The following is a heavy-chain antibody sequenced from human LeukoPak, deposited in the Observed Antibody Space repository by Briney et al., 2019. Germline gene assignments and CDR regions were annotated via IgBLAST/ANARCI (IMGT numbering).Heavy chain of an antibody. D-gene: IGHD3-10*01. Sequence: GGSLRLSCAASGFTFSSYAMYWVRQAPGKGLEWVANINPHGTEKYYADSLEGRFSVSRDNAKNSVYLQMNSLRVEDAGFYYCGRWGVNAGLDYWGQGSLVTVSS. CDR1: GFTFSSYA. CDR3: GRWGVNAGLDY. J-gene: IGHJ4*02. CDR2: INPHGTEK. V-gene: IGHV3-7*01.